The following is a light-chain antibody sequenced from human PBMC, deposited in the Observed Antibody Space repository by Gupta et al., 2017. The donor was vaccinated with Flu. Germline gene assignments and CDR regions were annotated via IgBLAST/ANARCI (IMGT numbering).Light chain of an antibody. J-gene: IGLJ1*01. CDR1: SSDVSGYRY. CDR3: ISYTSSGTYV. CDR2: EVS. V-gene: IGLV2-14*01. Sequence: QSALTQPASMSGSPEQSITISCTGTSSDVSGYRYFSWCQQHPGKPPKLLIYEVSTRPSGVSSRFSGSRSGSTASLTISGLQAEDEADYYCISYTSSGTYVFGTGTKVTVL.